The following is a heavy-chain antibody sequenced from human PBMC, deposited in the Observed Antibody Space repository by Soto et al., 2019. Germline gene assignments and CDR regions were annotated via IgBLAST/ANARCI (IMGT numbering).Heavy chain of an antibody. J-gene: IGHJ4*02. CDR3: AKQAPYSNSWDEIDH. D-gene: IGHD6-13*01. V-gene: IGHV3-23*01. Sequence: DSVKGRFTISRDNSKNTLYLQMNSLRAEDTAVYYCAKQAPYSNSWDEIDHWGQGTLVAVSS.